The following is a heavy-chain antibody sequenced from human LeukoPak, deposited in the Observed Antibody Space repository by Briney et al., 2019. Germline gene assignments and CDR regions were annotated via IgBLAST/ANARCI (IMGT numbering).Heavy chain of an antibody. Sequence: PGGSLRPSCGASGFTLTITTMDWVRQAPGKGLEWVSSISSTSTYLYYGDSVKGRFTISRDNAKKSLYLHMNSLRVEDTALYYCARDDHDNPNGPAWGQATPVTVSS. CDR1: GFTLTITT. D-gene: IGHD1-14*01. CDR2: ISSTSTYL. J-gene: IGHJ1*01. CDR3: ARDDHDNPNGPA. V-gene: IGHV3-21*01.